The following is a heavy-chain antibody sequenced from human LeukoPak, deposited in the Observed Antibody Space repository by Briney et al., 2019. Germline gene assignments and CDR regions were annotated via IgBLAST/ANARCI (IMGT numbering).Heavy chain of an antibody. J-gene: IGHJ3*02. CDR2: IYYSGST. D-gene: IGHD7-27*01. Sequence: SETLSLTCTVSGGSISSSSYYWGWIRQPPGKGLEWIGSIYYSGSTYYNPSLKSRVTISVDTSKNQFSLKLSSVTAADTAVYYCARRDWGSGAFDIWGQGTMVTVSS. CDR3: ARRDWGSGAFDI. CDR1: GGSISSSSYY. V-gene: IGHV4-39*01.